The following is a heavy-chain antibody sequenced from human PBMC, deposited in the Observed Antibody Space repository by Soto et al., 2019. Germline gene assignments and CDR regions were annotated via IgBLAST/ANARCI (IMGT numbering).Heavy chain of an antibody. J-gene: IGHJ5*02. V-gene: IGHV4-31*03. D-gene: IGHD5-12*01. CDR1: GGSITSGGYY. Sequence: QVQLQESGPGLVKPSQTLSLTCTVSGGSITSGGYYWTWIRQHPGKGLEFIGFIPYSGSTYHNPSLKRRVTISADTSKSQFSLELSSVTAADTAVYYCARGEVGTPNWFAPWGQGTMVTVSS. CDR2: IPYSGST. CDR3: ARGEVGTPNWFAP.